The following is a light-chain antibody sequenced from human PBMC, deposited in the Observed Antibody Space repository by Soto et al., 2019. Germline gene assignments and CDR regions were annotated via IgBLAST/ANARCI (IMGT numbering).Light chain of an antibody. CDR2: EGS. V-gene: IGLV2-23*03. CDR3: CSFAGGATFV. J-gene: IGLJ3*02. CDR1: SNDIGGYNL. Sequence: QSALTQPASVSGSPGQSITISCTGTSNDIGGYNLVSWYQQHPGKAPKLLIYEGSQRPSGVSDRFSGSRSGNTASLTISTLQPEDEADYSCCSFAGGATFVFGGGTKLTVL.